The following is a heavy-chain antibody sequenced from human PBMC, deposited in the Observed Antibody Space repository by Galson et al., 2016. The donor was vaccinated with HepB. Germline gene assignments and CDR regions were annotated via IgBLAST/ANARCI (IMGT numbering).Heavy chain of an antibody. CDR2: ISYDGTDK. V-gene: IGHV3-30*03. Sequence: SLRLSCAVFRSTFRSYAMHWLRQAPGKGLEWLAVISYDGTDKYHADSVNGRFTISRDNSENTLSLQMNSLRLEDTAVYFCARGMGEGVYSRPDVWGQGTLVTVSS. CDR3: ARGMGEGVYSRPDV. J-gene: IGHJ4*02. CDR1: RSTFRSYA. D-gene: IGHD3-16*01.